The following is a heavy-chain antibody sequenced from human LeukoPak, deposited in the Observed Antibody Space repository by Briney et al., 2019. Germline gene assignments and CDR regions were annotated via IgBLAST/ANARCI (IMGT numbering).Heavy chain of an antibody. CDR3: ATGRSCTTCYLPDY. CDR2: ISWNSGSI. D-gene: IGHD2-2*01. V-gene: IGHV3-9*01. CDR1: GFTFDDYA. Sequence: PGGSLRLSCAASGFTFDDYAMHWVRQAPGKGLEWVSGISWNSGSIGYADSVKGRFTISRDNAKNSLYLQMNSLRAEDTAVYHCATGRSCTTCYLPDYWGQGTLVTVSS. J-gene: IGHJ4*02.